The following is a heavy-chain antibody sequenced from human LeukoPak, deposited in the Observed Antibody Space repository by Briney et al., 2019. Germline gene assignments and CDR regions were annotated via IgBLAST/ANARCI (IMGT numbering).Heavy chain of an antibody. CDR2: IFYSGTT. CDR1: GGSFSGYY. CDR3: ASRTVPAAYDAFDI. V-gene: IGHV4-59*01. D-gene: IGHD2-2*01. Sequence: SETLSLTCAVYGGSFSGYYWSWIRQPPGKALEWIGYIFYSGTTNYNPSLKSRVTISVDTSKNQFSLRLSSVTAADTAVYYCASRTVPAAYDAFDIWGLGTMVTVSS. J-gene: IGHJ3*02.